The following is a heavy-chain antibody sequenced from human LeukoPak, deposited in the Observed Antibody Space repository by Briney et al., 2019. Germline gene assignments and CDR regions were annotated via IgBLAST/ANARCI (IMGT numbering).Heavy chain of an antibody. CDR2: IWYDGRNK. Sequence: GGSLRLSCAASGFTFSSYGMHWVRQAPGKGLKWVAVIWYDGRNKYYADSVKGRFTISRDNSKNTLYLQMNSLRAEDTAVYFCAREPVGYSYGSRYFQHWGQGTLVTVSS. D-gene: IGHD5-18*01. CDR3: AREPVGYSYGSRYFQH. V-gene: IGHV3-33*01. CDR1: GFTFSSYG. J-gene: IGHJ1*01.